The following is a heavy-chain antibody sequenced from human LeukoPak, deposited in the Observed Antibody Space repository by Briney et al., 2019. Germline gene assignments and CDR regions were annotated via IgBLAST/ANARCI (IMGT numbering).Heavy chain of an antibody. CDR1: GGSISNYY. CDR2: IYSSGST. V-gene: IGHV4-4*07. D-gene: IGHD3-22*01. CDR3: ARCRGTTIITRFDY. Sequence: PSETLSLTCTVSGGSISNYYWSWIRQPAGKGLEWIGRIYSSGSTNYNPSLKSRVTISVDTSKNQFSVKLSSVTAADTAVYYCARCRGTTIITRFDYWGQGTLVTVSS. J-gene: IGHJ4*02.